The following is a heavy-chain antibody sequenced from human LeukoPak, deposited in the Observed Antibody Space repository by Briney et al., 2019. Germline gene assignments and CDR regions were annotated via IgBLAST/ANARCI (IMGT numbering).Heavy chain of an antibody. Sequence: SVKVSCKASGGTFSSYAISWVRQAPGQGLEWMGRIIPILGIANYAQKFQGRVTITADKSTSTAYMELSSLRSEDTAVYYCAFGYNWNDGGSLDYWGQGTLVTVSS. J-gene: IGHJ4*02. CDR3: AFGYNWNDGGSLDY. CDR1: GGTFSSYA. D-gene: IGHD1-1*01. CDR2: IIPILGIA. V-gene: IGHV1-69*04.